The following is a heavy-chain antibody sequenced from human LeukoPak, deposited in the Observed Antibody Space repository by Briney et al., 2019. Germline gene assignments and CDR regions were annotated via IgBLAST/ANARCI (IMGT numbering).Heavy chain of an antibody. CDR1: GYTFTSYY. Sequence: ASVKVSRKASGYTFTSYYMHWVRQAPGQGLEWMRIINPSGGSTSYAQKFQGRVTMTRDTSTSTVYMELSSLRSEDTAVYYCARNYYDSSGYYSGLDYWGQGTLVTVSS. D-gene: IGHD3-22*01. CDR2: INPSGGST. J-gene: IGHJ4*02. V-gene: IGHV1-46*01. CDR3: ARNYYDSSGYYSGLDY.